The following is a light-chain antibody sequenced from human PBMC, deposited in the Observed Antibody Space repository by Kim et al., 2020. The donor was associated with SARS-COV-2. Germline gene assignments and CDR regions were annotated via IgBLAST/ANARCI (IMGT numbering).Light chain of an antibody. CDR1: SLSSYY. CDR2: GKN. Sequence: ALGQTGRITCQGDSLSSYYASWYQQKPGQAPVLVIYGKNNRPSGIPDRFSGSSSGNTASLTITGAQAEDEADYYCNSRDSSGNHWVFGGGTQLTVL. CDR3: NSRDSSGNHWV. V-gene: IGLV3-19*01. J-gene: IGLJ3*02.